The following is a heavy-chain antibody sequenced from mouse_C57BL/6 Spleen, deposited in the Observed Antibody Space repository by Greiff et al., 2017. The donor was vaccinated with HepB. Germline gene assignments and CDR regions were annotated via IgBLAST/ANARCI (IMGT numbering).Heavy chain of an antibody. CDR1: GYSITSGYY. J-gene: IGHJ4*01. CDR3: ARSYGGYDYYAMDY. CDR2: ISYDGSN. D-gene: IGHD2-3*01. Sequence: VQLKESGPGLVKPSQSLSLTCSVTGYSITSGYYWNWIRQFPGNKLEWMGYISYDGSNNYNPSLKNRISITRDTSKNQFFLKLNSVTTEDTATYYCARSYGGYDYYAMDYWGQGTSVTVSS. V-gene: IGHV3-6*01.